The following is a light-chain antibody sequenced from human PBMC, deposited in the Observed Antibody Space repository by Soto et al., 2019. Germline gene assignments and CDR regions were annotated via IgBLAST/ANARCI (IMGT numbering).Light chain of an antibody. CDR3: QVWDSSSAVV. CDR1: NIGSKS. J-gene: IGLJ2*01. Sequence: SYELTQPPSVSVAPGKTARITCGGNNIGSKSVHWYQQKPGQAPVLVIYYDSDRPSGIPERFSGSNSGNTATLTISRVEAGDGADYYCQVWDSSSAVVFGGGTKLTVL. V-gene: IGLV3-21*04. CDR2: YDS.